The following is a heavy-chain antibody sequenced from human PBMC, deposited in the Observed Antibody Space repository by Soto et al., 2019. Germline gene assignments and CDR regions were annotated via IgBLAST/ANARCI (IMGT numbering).Heavy chain of an antibody. J-gene: IGHJ4*02. CDR2: ISGSGGST. V-gene: IGHV3-23*01. CDR3: AKRIGYSYVYDY. D-gene: IGHD5-18*01. Sequence: GGSLRLSCAASGFTFSSYAMSWVRQAPGKGLEWVSAISGSGGSTYYADSVKGRFTISRDNSTNTLYLQMNSLRAEDTAVYYCAKRIGYSYVYDYWGQGTMVTVSS. CDR1: GFTFSSYA.